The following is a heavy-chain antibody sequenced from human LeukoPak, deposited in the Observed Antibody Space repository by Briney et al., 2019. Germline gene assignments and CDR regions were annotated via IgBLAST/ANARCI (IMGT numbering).Heavy chain of an antibody. Sequence: AGGSLRLSCAASGFTFNNYAMHWVRQAPGKGLEWVAVISYDGSNKYYADSVKGRSTISRDNSKNTLYLQMNSLRAEDTAVYYCARKGWFGELLPWFDPWGQGTLVTVSS. V-gene: IGHV3-30*04. CDR2: ISYDGSNK. CDR1: GFTFNNYA. CDR3: ARKGWFGELLPWFDP. D-gene: IGHD3-10*01. J-gene: IGHJ5*02.